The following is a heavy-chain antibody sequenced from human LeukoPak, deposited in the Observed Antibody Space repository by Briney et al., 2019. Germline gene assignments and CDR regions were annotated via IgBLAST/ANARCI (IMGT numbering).Heavy chain of an antibody. D-gene: IGHD3-22*01. CDR3: ARFEIVVDYYYMDV. V-gene: IGHV1-8*01. CDR2: MNPNSGNT. Sequence: ASVKVSCKASGYTFTSYDINWVRQATGQGLEWMGWMNPNSGNTGYAQKFQGRVTMTRNTSISTAYMELGSLRSEDTAVYYCARFEIVVDYYYMDVWGKGTTVTVSS. CDR1: GYTFTSYD. J-gene: IGHJ6*03.